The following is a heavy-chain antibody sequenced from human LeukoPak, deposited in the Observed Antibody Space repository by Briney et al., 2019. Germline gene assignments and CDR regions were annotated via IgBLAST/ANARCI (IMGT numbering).Heavy chain of an antibody. CDR2: IKQDGSDK. J-gene: IGHJ4*02. Sequence: PGGSLRLSCAGSGFTFSSYWMSWVRQAPGKGLEWVANIKQDGSDKYYVDSVKGRFTISRDNAKNSLYLQMNSLRAEDTAVYYCARGPYGSGSLTYWGQGTLVTVSS. CDR1: GFTFSSYW. CDR3: ARGPYGSGSLTY. D-gene: IGHD3-10*01. V-gene: IGHV3-7*01.